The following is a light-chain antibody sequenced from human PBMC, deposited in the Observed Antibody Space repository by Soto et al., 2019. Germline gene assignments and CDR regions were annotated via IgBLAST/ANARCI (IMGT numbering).Light chain of an antibody. J-gene: IGKJ1*01. V-gene: IGKV1-5*03. Sequence: DIQMTQSPSTLSASVGDRVTITCRASQSVNSWLAWYQQEPGKAPKLLIYKASSLESGVPSRFSGSGSGTEFTLTISSLQPEDFATYYCQQYNSYSPWTFGQGTKVDIK. CDR3: QQYNSYSPWT. CDR1: QSVNSW. CDR2: KAS.